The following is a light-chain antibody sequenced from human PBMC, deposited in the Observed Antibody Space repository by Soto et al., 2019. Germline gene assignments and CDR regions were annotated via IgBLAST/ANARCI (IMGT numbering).Light chain of an antibody. CDR3: PQYGNSPLT. CDR2: GAS. CDR1: QSVSSSY. J-gene: IGKJ1*01. Sequence: EIVLTQSPGTLSLSPGERATLSCRASQSVSSSYLAWYQQKPGQAPRLLIYGASSRATGIPDRFSGSGSGTDFTLTISRLEPEDFAVYYCPQYGNSPLTFGQGTKVDVK. V-gene: IGKV3-20*01.